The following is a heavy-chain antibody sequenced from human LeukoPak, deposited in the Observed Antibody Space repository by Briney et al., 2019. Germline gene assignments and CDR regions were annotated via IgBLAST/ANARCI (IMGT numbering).Heavy chain of an antibody. D-gene: IGHD2-2*02. CDR3: ARGGYCSSTSCYSLRFLEWLIFDY. V-gene: IGHV3-21*01. CDR2: ISSSSSYI. CDR1: GFTFSSYS. J-gene: IGHJ4*02. Sequence: PGGSLRLSCAASGFTFSSYSMNWVRQAPGKGLEWVSSISSSSSYIYYADSVKGRFTISRDNSKNTLYLQMNSLRAEDTAVYYCARGGYCSSTSCYSLRFLEWLIFDYWGQGTLVTVSS.